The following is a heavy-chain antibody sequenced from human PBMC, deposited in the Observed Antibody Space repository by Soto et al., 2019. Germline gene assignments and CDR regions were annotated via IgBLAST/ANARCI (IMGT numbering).Heavy chain of an antibody. CDR2: IYYSGST. D-gene: IGHD6-19*01. CDR1: GGSISSYY. Sequence: QVQLQESGPGLVKPSETLSLTCSVSGGSISSYYWSWIRQPPGKGLEWIGYIYYSGSTNYNPSLKSRVTISVDTSKNQFSLKLSSVTAADTAVYYCARVAIGSGWFQDYYGMDVWGQGTTVTVSS. V-gene: IGHV4-59*01. J-gene: IGHJ6*02. CDR3: ARVAIGSGWFQDYYGMDV.